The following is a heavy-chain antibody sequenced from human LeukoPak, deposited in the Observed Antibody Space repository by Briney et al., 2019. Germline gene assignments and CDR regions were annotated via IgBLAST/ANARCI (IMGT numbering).Heavy chain of an antibody. CDR2: ISSSGSTI. J-gene: IGHJ4*02. CDR3: AKVGGIAVAGGEGYFDY. CDR1: GFTFSSYE. V-gene: IGHV3-48*03. Sequence: QSGGSLRLSCAASGFTFSSYEMNWVRQAPGKGLEWVSYISSSGSTIYYADSVRGRFTISRDNAKNTLYLQMNSLRAEDTAVYYCAKVGGIAVAGGEGYFDYWGQGTLVTVSS. D-gene: IGHD6-19*01.